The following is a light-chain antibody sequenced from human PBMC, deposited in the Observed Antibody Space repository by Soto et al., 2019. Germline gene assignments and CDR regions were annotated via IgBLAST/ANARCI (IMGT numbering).Light chain of an antibody. CDR1: QSVSSSY. Sequence: EIVLTQSPCTLSLSPGERATLSCRASQSVSSSYLAWYQQKPGQAPRLLIYGASSRATGIPDRFSGSGSGTDFPLTISRLEPEDFAVYYCQQYGSSPFTFGPGTKVDIK. J-gene: IGKJ3*01. CDR3: QQYGSSPFT. CDR2: GAS. V-gene: IGKV3-20*01.